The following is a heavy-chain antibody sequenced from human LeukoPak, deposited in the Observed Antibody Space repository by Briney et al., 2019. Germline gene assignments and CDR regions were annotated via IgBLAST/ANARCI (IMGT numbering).Heavy chain of an antibody. CDR1: GFTFSSYA. D-gene: IGHD2-15*01. CDR2: ISYDGSNK. CDR3: ARDREGYLDI. Sequence: GGSLRLSCAASGFTFSSYAMHWVRQAPGKGLEWVAVISYDGSNKYYADSVKGRFTISRDNSKNTLYLQMNSLGAEDTAVYYCARDREGYLDIWGQGTMVTVSS. V-gene: IGHV3-30*01. J-gene: IGHJ3*02.